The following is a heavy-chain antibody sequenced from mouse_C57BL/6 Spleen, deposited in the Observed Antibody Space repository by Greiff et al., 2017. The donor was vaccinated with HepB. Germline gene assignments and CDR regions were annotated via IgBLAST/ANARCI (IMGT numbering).Heavy chain of an antibody. CDR2: INPSNGGT. V-gene: IGHV1-53*01. J-gene: IGHJ2*01. Sequence: VQLQQPGTELVKPGASVKLSCKASGYTFTSYWMHWVKQRPGQGLEWIGNINPSNGGTNYNEKFKSKATLTVDKSSSTAYMQLSSLTSEDSAVYYGARGREYDGPFDYWGQGTTLTVSS. CDR1: GYTFTSYW. D-gene: IGHD2-3*01. CDR3: ARGREYDGPFDY.